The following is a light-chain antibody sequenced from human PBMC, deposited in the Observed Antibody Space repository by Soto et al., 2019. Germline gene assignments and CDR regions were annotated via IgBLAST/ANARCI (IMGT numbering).Light chain of an antibody. J-gene: IGKJ1*01. CDR3: QQYNNWPRT. Sequence: EIVMTQSPATLSVSPGEGATLSCRASQSVSINLAWYQLKPGQAPRLLIYDASTRATGIPARFSGSGSGTEFTLTISSLQSEDFAVYHCQQYNNWPRTFGQGTKVEIK. V-gene: IGKV3-15*01. CDR1: QSVSIN. CDR2: DAS.